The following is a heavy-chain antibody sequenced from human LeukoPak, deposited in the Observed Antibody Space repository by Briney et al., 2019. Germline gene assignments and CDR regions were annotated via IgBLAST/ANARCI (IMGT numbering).Heavy chain of an antibody. CDR1: GFTFSSYA. Sequence: PGGSLRLSCAASGFTFSSYAMSWVRQAPGKGLEWLSSISGSGDSVFYADSVKGRFTICRDNSLNTLHLQMNSLRAEDTAFYYCGKGNTASRPGFVDWGQGTLVTVSS. V-gene: IGHV3-23*01. D-gene: IGHD5-18*01. J-gene: IGHJ4*02. CDR2: ISGSGDSV. CDR3: GKGNTASRPGFVD.